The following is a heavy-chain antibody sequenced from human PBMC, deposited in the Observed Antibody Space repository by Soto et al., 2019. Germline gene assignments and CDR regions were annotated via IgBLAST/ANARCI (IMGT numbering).Heavy chain of an antibody. V-gene: IGHV4-4*02. CDR3: SRVYSGSDADY. Sequence: QVQLQESGPGLVKPSGTLSLTCAVSGGSIRSNNWWSWVRQPPGKGLEWIGEIFHSGSTNYNPSLKTRVTLSVDKSKNQFSQKLSSVTAADTAVDYCSRVYSGSDADYWRQGTLVSVSS. J-gene: IGHJ4*02. CDR1: GGSIRSNNW. D-gene: IGHD1-26*01. CDR2: IFHSGST.